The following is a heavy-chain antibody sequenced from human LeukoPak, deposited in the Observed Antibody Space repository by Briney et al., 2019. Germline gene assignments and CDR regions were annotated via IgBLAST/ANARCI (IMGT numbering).Heavy chain of an antibody. CDR2: ISWNSGRI. D-gene: IGHD3-22*01. CDR3: VKDISTMITPPTFDI. J-gene: IGHJ3*02. V-gene: IGHV3-9*01. CDR1: GFTFEDYA. Sequence: PGGSLRLSCAASGFTFEDYAMHWVRQAPGKGLEWVSGISWNSGRIGYADSVKGRFTISRDNAKNSLYLQMDSLRAEETDFYYCVKDISTMITPPTFDIWGQGTMVTVSS.